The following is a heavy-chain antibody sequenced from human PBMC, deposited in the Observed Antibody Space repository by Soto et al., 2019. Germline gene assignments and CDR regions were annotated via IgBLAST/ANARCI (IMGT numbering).Heavy chain of an antibody. CDR3: AKDSGSGSYYFYYYYGMDV. D-gene: IGHD3-10*01. CDR1: GFTFSSYA. V-gene: IGHV3-23*01. Sequence: LRLSCAASGFTFSSYAMSWVRQAPGKGLEWVSAISGSGGSTYYADSVKGRFTISRDNSKNTLYLQMNSLRAEDTAVYYCAKDSGSGSYYFYYYYGMDVWGQGTTVTVSS. CDR2: ISGSGGST. J-gene: IGHJ6*02.